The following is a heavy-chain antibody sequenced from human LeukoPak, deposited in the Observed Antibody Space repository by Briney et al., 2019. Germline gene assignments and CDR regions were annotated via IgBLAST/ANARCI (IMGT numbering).Heavy chain of an antibody. Sequence: GGSLRLSCAASGFTFSDYYMRWIRQAPGKGLEWVSYISSSGSTIYYADSMKGRFTIPRDNAKNSLYLQMNSLRAEDTAVYYCARDVTYDSSGFAGGWGQGTLVTVSS. J-gene: IGHJ4*02. CDR3: ARDVTYDSSGFAGG. V-gene: IGHV3-11*01. CDR2: ISSSGSTI. CDR1: GFTFSDYY. D-gene: IGHD3-22*01.